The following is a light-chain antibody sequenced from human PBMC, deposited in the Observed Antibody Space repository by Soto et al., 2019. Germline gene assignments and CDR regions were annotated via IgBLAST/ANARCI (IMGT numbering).Light chain of an antibody. CDR1: QSVAGN. CDR2: GAS. Sequence: EIVMTQSPATLSVSPGERATLSCRASQSVAGNLAWYQQNPGQAPRLLIYGASTRATGIPTRFSGGGSGTEFTLTISSLQSEDFVIYYCQQYNKWPLTFGGGTNVEIK. V-gene: IGKV3-15*01. J-gene: IGKJ4*01. CDR3: QQYNKWPLT.